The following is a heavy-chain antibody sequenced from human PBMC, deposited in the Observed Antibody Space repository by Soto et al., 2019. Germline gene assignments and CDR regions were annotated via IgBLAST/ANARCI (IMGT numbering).Heavy chain of an antibody. CDR1: GFTVSGNS. Sequence: EMQLVDSGGDLIQPGGSLRLSCGASGFTVSGNSLSWVRQAPGKGLEWVSYIYIDGSTYYADSVRGRFTLTRDNSKNTLYLQMNNLRGEDTAVYYCARDGGSGTAVAGIQYSGMDVWGQGTTVTVSS. J-gene: IGHJ6*02. D-gene: IGHD6-19*01. V-gene: IGHV3-53*01. CDR2: IYIDGST. CDR3: ARDGGSGTAVAGIQYSGMDV.